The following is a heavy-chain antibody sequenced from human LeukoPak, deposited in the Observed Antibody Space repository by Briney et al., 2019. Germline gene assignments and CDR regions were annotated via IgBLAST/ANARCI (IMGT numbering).Heavy chain of an antibody. V-gene: IGHV4-39*07. CDR2: MNQRGSM. J-gene: IGHJ4*02. CDR3: ARELELRY. Sequence: SETLSLTCTVSGGSISSSSHYWGWIRQSPGKGLEWIGEMNQRGSMNYNPSLKSRVTISVDRSKNQFSLKLSSVTAADTAVYYCARELELRYWGQGTLVTVSS. CDR1: GGSISSSSHY. D-gene: IGHD1-7*01.